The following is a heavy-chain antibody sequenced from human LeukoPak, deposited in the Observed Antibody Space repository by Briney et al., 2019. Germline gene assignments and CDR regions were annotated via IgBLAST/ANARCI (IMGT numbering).Heavy chain of an antibody. CDR2: IYPGDSNT. CDR1: GYSFTSYW. CDR3: ARRYYYDSSGYYVDY. J-gene: IGHJ4*02. Sequence: GESLKISCKGSGYSFTSYWIAWVRQMPGKGLEWMGVIYPGDSNTKYSPSFQGQVTISADKSISTAYLQWSSLKASDTAMYFCARRYYYDSSGYYVDYWGQGTLVTVSS. V-gene: IGHV5-51*01. D-gene: IGHD3-22*01.